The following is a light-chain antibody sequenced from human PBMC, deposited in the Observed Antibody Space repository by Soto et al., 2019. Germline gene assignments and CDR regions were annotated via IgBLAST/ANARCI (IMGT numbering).Light chain of an antibody. CDR1: QSVSSSY. V-gene: IGKV3-20*01. Sequence: EIVLTQSPGTLSLSPGERATLSCRASQSVSSSYLAWYQQKPGQAPRLLFYGASRRATGIPDRLSGSGSGTDFTLTISRLEPEDFAVYYCQQHGSSPPTFGQGTKVEIK. CDR2: GAS. CDR3: QQHGSSPPT. J-gene: IGKJ1*01.